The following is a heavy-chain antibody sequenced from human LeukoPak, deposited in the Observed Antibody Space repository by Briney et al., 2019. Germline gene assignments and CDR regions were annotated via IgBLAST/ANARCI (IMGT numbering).Heavy chain of an antibody. CDR2: FDPEDGET. Sequence: ASVKVSCKVSGYTLTELSMHWLRQAPGKGLEWMGGFDPEDGETIYAQKFQGRVTMTEDTSTDTAYMELSSLRSEDTAVYYCATNLLGLWFGDMSHPPWGQGTLVTVSS. V-gene: IGHV1-24*01. D-gene: IGHD3-10*01. CDR1: GYTLTELS. J-gene: IGHJ4*02. CDR3: ATNLLGLWFGDMSHPP.